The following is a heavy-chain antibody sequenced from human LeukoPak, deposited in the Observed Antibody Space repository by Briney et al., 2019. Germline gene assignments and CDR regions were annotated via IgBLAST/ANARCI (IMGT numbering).Heavy chain of an antibody. CDR3: AGIYGSGSTIDY. J-gene: IGHJ4*02. V-gene: IGHV4-38-2*02. CDR1: GYSISSGYY. Sequence: SETLSLTCTVSGYSISSGYYWGWIRQPPGKGLEWIGSIYHSGSTYYNPSLKSRVTISVDTSKNQFSLKLSSVTAADTAVYYCAGIYGSGSTIDYWGQGTLVTVSS. CDR2: IYHSGST. D-gene: IGHD3-10*01.